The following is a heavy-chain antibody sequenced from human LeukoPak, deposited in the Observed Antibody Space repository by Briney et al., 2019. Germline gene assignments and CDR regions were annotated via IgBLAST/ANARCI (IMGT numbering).Heavy chain of an antibody. V-gene: IGHV1-2*06. J-gene: IGHJ4*02. CDR2: ISPGSGDT. Sequence: ASVKVSCKASGYTFTDCYMHWVRQAPGQGLEWMGRISPGSGDTNYAQKFQGRVTMTRDTSITTAYMELSRLRPDDTAVYYCARDGGLDYWGQGTPVTVSS. CDR1: GYTFTDCY. CDR3: ARDGGLDY. D-gene: IGHD2-15*01.